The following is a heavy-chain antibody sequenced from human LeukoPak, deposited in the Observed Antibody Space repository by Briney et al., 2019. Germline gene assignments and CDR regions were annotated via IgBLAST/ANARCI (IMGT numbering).Heavy chain of an antibody. CDR3: AREVPWVWNFDL. CDR1: GGSISSSSYY. J-gene: IGHJ2*01. CDR2: LFYSGST. D-gene: IGHD1-26*01. Sequence: SETLSLTCTVSGGSISSSSYYWGWIRQPPGKGLEWIGSLFYSGSTYYNPSLRSRVTMSVDTSKNQFSLKLNSVTAADTAVYYCAREVPWVWNFDLWGRGTLVIVSS. V-gene: IGHV4-39*02.